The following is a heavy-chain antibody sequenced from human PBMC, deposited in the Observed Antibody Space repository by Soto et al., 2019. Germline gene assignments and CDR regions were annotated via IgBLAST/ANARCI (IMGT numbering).Heavy chain of an antibody. CDR2: ISGSGGST. V-gene: IGHV3-23*01. J-gene: IGHJ4*02. CDR3: AKGSPGGYCSGGSCYSIDY. Sequence: GGSLRLSCAASGFTFSSYAMSWVRQAPGKGLEWVSAISGSGGSTYYADSVKGRFTISRDNSKNTLYLQMNSLRAEDTAVYYCAKGSPGGYCSGGSCYSIDYWGQGTLVTVSS. CDR1: GFTFSSYA. D-gene: IGHD2-15*01.